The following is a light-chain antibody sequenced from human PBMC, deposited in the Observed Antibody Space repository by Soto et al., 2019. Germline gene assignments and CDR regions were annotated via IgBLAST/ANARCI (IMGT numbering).Light chain of an antibody. CDR3: QQYINWPRT. CDR1: QSVSSR. V-gene: IGKV3-15*01. CDR2: GAS. J-gene: IGKJ1*01. Sequence: EIVMTQSPATLSVSPGERATLSCRASQSVSSRLAWYQQKPGQAPRLLIYGASTRAAGIPPRFSGGGSGTEFPRAISRLQSEDFAVYYCQQYINWPRTFGQGTKVGIK.